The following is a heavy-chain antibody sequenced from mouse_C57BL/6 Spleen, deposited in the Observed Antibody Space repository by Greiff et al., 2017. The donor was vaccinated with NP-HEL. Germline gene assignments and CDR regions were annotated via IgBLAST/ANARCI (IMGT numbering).Heavy chain of an antibody. CDR3: ARSAYYSSHYYAMDY. Sequence: QVQLQQSGAELVRPGTSVKVSCKASGYAFTNYLIEWVKQRPGQGLEWIGVINPGSGGTNYNEKFKGKATLTADKSSSTAYMQLSSLTSEDSVVYFCARSAYYSSHYYAMDYWGQGTSVTVSS. V-gene: IGHV1-54*01. D-gene: IGHD2-5*01. J-gene: IGHJ4*01. CDR1: GYAFTNYL. CDR2: INPGSGGT.